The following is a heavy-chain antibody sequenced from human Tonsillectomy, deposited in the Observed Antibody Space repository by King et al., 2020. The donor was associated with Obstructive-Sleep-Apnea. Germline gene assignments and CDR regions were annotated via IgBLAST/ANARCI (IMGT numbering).Heavy chain of an antibody. CDR1: GFTFSSYS. Sequence: VQLVESGGGLVQPGGSLRLSCAASGFTFSSYSMNWVRQAPGKGLEWVSYISSSSSTIYYADSVKGRFTISRDNAKNSLSLQMNSLRAEDTAVYYCASGYSYGYEPPSFDYWGQGTLVTVSS. V-gene: IGHV3-48*04. D-gene: IGHD5-18*01. J-gene: IGHJ4*02. CDR3: ASGYSYGYEPPSFDY. CDR2: ISSSSSTI.